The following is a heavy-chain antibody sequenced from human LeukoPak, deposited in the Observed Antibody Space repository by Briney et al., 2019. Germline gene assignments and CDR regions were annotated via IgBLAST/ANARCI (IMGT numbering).Heavy chain of an antibody. CDR3: ARRRGGWSFDQ. Sequence: SETLSLTCTVSGDSISRSSYYWGWIRQSPGKGLEWIGNIYYSGSTYYNPSLKSRVTISVDTSKNQFSLKVSSVTAADTAVYHCARRRGGWSFDQWGQGTLVTVSS. CDR1: GDSISRSSYY. J-gene: IGHJ4*02. V-gene: IGHV4-39*01. CDR2: IYYSGST. D-gene: IGHD3-3*01.